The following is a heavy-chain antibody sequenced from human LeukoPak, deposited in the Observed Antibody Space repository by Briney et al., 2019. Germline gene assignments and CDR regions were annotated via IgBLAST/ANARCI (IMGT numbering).Heavy chain of an antibody. V-gene: IGHV3-23*01. CDR3: ARGPYDSSGYYYTYFDY. CDR1: GFTFSSYA. J-gene: IGHJ4*02. D-gene: IGHD3-22*01. CDR2: ISGSGGST. Sequence: GGTLRLSCAASGFTFSSYAMSWVRQAPGKGLEWVSTISGSGGSTYYADSVKGRFTISRDNSKNTLYLQMNSLRAEDTAVYYCARGPYDSSGYYYTYFDYWGQGTLVTVSS.